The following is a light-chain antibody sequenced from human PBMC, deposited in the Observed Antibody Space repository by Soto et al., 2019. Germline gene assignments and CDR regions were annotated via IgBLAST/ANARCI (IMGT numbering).Light chain of an antibody. V-gene: IGLV2-8*01. J-gene: IGLJ1*01. CDR3: SSYAGSNKSV. CDR1: SSDVGLYNY. CDR2: EVS. Sequence: QSALTQPRSVSGSPGQSVTISCTGTSSDVGLYNYVSWYQQEAGKAPKLIIYEVSKRPSGVPDRFSGSKSGNTASLTVSGLQPEDEADYYCSSYAGSNKSVFGTGTKVTVL.